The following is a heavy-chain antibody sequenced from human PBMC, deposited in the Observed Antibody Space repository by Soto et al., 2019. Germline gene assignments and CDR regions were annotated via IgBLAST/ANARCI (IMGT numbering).Heavy chain of an antibody. CDR1: GGTFSSYT. CDR2: IIPILGIA. Sequence: QVQLVQSGAEVKKPGSSVKVSCKASGGTFSSYTISWVRQAPGQGLEWMGRIIPILGIANYAQKFQGRVTITADKSTSTAYMALSSLRSEDTAVYYCARAGYCTNGVCSDYWGQGTLVTVSS. D-gene: IGHD2-8*01. CDR3: ARAGYCTNGVCSDY. J-gene: IGHJ4*02. V-gene: IGHV1-69*02.